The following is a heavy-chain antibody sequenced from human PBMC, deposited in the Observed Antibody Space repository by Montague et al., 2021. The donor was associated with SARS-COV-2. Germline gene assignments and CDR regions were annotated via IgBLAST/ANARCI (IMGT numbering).Heavy chain of an antibody. CDR1: GGSISSSSNY. D-gene: IGHD3-10*01. Sequence: SETLSLTCTVSGGSISSSSNYWGWIRQPPGKGLEWIGNINDGGSTNYKSSLKSRVTISVDTSKNQFSLKLSSVTAADTAVYYCAGRERFGEHLWGQGTLVTVSS. J-gene: IGHJ5*02. CDR3: AGRERFGEHL. CDR2: INDGGST. V-gene: IGHV4-39*01.